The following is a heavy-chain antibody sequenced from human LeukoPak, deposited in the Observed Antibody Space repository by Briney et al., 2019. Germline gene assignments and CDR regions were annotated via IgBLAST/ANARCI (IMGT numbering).Heavy chain of an antibody. D-gene: IGHD1-26*01. V-gene: IGHV4-59*03. CDR3: AGWDESLHGFAI. CDR1: GDSITRYC. CDR2: ICSRGTT. Sequence: SESLSLTCTVSGDSITRYCWNWVRQPPGKGPQWIGFICSRGTTKNNPPLNSRVSISLDTSRNQFSLKLRSMTAADTAIYYCAGWDESLHGFAIWGQGTMVTVSS. J-gene: IGHJ3*02.